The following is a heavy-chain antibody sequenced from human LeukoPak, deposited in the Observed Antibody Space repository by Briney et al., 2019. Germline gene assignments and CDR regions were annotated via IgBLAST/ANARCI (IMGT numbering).Heavy chain of an antibody. J-gene: IGHJ1*01. D-gene: IGHD6-13*01. CDR1: GFILHDYN. CDR2: ITWDDGST. CDR3: VRDRKRAGNGPMRH. Sequence: GGSLRLSCVVSGFILHDYNMHWVRHAPGKGLEWVSRITWDDGSTYYADSVKGRFTISRDNSKNSLYLQMNSLRTEDTALYYCVRDRKRAGNGPMRHWGQGTLDTVSP. V-gene: IGHV3-43*01.